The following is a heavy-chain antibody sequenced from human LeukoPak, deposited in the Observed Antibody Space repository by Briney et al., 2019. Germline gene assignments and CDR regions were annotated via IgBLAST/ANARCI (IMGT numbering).Heavy chain of an antibody. CDR1: GFTFSSYG. CDR3: ATFPTILGVVFSADWFDP. D-gene: IGHD3-3*01. CDR2: IRYDGSNK. J-gene: IGHJ5*02. V-gene: IGHV3-30*02. Sequence: GGSLRLSCAASGFTFSSYGMHWVRQAPGKGLEWVAFIRYDGSNKYYADSVKGRFTISRDNSKNTLYLQMNSLRAEDTAVYYCATFPTILGVVFSADWFDPWGQGTLVTVSS.